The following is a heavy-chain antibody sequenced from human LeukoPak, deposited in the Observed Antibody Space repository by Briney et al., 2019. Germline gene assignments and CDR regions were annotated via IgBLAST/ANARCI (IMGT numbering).Heavy chain of an antibody. CDR1: GFTVSSNF. CDR2: IYSGGST. D-gene: IGHD1-26*01. V-gene: IGHV3-53*04. J-gene: IGHJ3*02. Sequence: GGSLRLSCAASGFTVSSNFMSWVRQAPGKGLEWVSVIYSGGSTYYADSVKGRFTISRHNSKNTLYLQMNSLRAEDTAVYYCASFHGLVGARTHDAFDIWGQGTMVTVSS. CDR3: ASFHGLVGARTHDAFDI.